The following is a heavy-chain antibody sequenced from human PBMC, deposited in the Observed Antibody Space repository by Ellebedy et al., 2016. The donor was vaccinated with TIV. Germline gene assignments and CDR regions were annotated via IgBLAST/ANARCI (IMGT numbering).Heavy chain of an antibody. J-gene: IGHJ4*02. V-gene: IGHV4-39*01. Sequence: MPSETLSLTCTVSGGSISRSNSSWGWIRQPPGKGLEWIGNIYHSGSTYYNPSLKSRVTISVDTSKNQFSLKLSSVTAADTAVYYCARHPLEWLVGPMYFDYWGQGTLVTVSS. CDR1: GGSISRSNSS. CDR2: IYHSGST. CDR3: ARHPLEWLVGPMYFDY. D-gene: IGHD6-19*01.